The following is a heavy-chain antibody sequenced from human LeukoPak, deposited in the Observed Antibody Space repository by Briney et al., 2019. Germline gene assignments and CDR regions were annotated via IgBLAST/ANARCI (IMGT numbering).Heavy chain of an antibody. CDR1: GGTFGSYA. V-gene: IGHV1-69*04. CDR2: IIPIFGIA. CDR3: ARDWAPMVRYWFDP. Sequence: GASVKVSCKASGGTFGSYAISWVRQAPGQGPEWRGRIIPIFGIANYAQKFQGRVTITADKSTSTAYMELSSLRSEDTAVYYCARDWAPMVRYWFDPWGQGTLVTVSS. D-gene: IGHD3-10*01. J-gene: IGHJ5*02.